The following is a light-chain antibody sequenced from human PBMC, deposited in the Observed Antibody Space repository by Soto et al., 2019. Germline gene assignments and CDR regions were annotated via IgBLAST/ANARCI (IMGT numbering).Light chain of an antibody. J-gene: IGKJ1*01. CDR1: QSISHF. Sequence: DIQMTQSPSTLSASVGDRVTITGRASQSISHFLAWYQQKPGKVPKLLIYDASNLGSGVPSRFSGSGSGTDFTLTISGLQPDDFTTYYCLQHNSYPWTFGQGTRWIS. V-gene: IGKV1-5*01. CDR2: DAS. CDR3: LQHNSYPWT.